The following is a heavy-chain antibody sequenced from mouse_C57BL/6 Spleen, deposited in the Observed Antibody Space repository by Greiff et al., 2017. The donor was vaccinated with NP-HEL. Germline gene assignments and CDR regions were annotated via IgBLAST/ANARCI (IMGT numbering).Heavy chain of an antibody. CDR2: IRNKANGSTT. Sequence: EVKLVESGGGLVQPGGSLSLSCAASGFTFTAYYMSWVRQPPGQALEWLGFIRNKANGSTTAYSASVKGRFTISRDNSKSILYLRMNALRAEDSATYYCARYRGDGWYFDVWGTGTTVTVSS. CDR3: ARYRGDGWYFDV. V-gene: IGHV7-3*01. CDR1: GFTFTAYY. D-gene: IGHD1-1*01. J-gene: IGHJ1*03.